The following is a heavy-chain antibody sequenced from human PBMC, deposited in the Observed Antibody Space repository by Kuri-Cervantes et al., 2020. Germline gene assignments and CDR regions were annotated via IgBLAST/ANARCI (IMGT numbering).Heavy chain of an antibody. D-gene: IGHD5-18*01. Sequence: GGSLRLSCAASGFTFSSYWMSWVRQAPGKGLEWVANIKQDGSEKYYVDSVKGRFTISRDNAKKSLYLQMNSLRAEDMAVYYCASQKQLWLRFDYWGQGTRVTVSS. CDR2: IKQDGSEK. CDR3: ASQKQLWLRFDY. V-gene: IGHV3-7*02. J-gene: IGHJ4*02. CDR1: GFTFSSYW.